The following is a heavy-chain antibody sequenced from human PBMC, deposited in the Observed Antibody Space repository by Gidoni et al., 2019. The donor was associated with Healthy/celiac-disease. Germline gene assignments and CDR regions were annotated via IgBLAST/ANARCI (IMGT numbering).Heavy chain of an antibody. D-gene: IGHD3-22*01. CDR1: GFTFGDYA. J-gene: IGHJ4*02. Sequence: EVQLVESGGGLVQPGRSLRLSCTASGFTFGDYAMSWFRQAPGKGLECVGFIRSKAYGGTTEYAASVKGRFTISRDDSKSIAYLQMNSLKTEDTAVYYCTRSPYYYDSSGYYLDYWGQGTLVTVSS. V-gene: IGHV3-49*03. CDR3: TRSPYYYDSSGYYLDY. CDR2: IRSKAYGGTT.